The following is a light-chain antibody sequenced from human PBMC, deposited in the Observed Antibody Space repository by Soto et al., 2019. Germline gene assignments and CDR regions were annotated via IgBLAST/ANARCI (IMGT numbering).Light chain of an antibody. CDR3: QQYNNWART. CDR1: QSVSSN. CDR2: GAS. J-gene: IGKJ1*01. V-gene: IGKV3-15*01. Sequence: EIVMTQSPATLSVSPGERATLSCRASQSVSSNLAWYQQKPGQAPRLLMYGASTRATGIPARFSGSGSGTEFTLTISSLQSADFAVYFCQQYNNWARTFGPGTKVEVK.